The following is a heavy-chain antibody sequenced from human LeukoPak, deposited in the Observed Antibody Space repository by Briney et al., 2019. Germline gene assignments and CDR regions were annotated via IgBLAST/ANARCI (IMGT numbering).Heavy chain of an antibody. D-gene: IGHD6-19*01. CDR2: ISSSGSSI. J-gene: IGHJ4*02. V-gene: IGHV3-11*01. Sequence: NPGGSLRLSCAASGFTFSDYYMSWIRQAPGKGLEWVSYISSSGSSIYYADSVKGRFTISRDNAKNSLSPQMNSLRAEDTAVYYCARGGYISGWYSSPDYWGQGAPVTVSS. CDR3: ARGGYISGWYSSPDY. CDR1: GFTFSDYY.